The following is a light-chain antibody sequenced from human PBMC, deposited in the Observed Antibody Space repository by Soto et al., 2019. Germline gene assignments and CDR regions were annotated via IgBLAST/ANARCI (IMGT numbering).Light chain of an antibody. J-gene: IGKJ5*01. CDR2: AAS. Sequence: IQLTQSPSSLSASVGDRVTITCRASQGISSYLAWYQQKPGKAPKLLIYAASTLQSGVPSRFSGSGSGTDFTLTISSLQPADFATYYCQQLNSYPPGFGQGTRLEIK. CDR3: QQLNSYPPG. V-gene: IGKV1-9*01. CDR1: QGISSY.